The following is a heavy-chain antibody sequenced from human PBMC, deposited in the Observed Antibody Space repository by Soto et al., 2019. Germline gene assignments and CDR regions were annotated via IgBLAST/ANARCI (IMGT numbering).Heavy chain of an antibody. J-gene: IGHJ4*02. Sequence: PGWSLRLSCASSVFNFVVFGMHWVRQAPGKGLEWLSVLSYEGSEEYYADSVRGRFTISRDNSKNTLFLQMDSLRVDDTGVYYCALTRRSSLLEVAGPGFEYWGQGTLVTSPQ. V-gene: IGHV3-30*03. D-gene: IGHD6-19*01. CDR1: VFNFVVFG. CDR2: LSYEGSEE. CDR3: ALTRRSSLLEVAGPGFEY.